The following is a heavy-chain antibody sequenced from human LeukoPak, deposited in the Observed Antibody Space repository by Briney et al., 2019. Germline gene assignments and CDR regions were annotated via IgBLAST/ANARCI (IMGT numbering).Heavy chain of an antibody. V-gene: IGHV4-4*07. CDR1: GGSIRSYY. CDR2: IYTSGNT. Sequence: SETLSLTCTVSGGSIRSYYWTWIRQPAGKGLEWIALIYTSGNTNYNPSLKSRVTMSLDTSKNQFSLRLTSVTAADTAMYYCAGNYYDNSGYSLWGQGTLVTVSS. D-gene: IGHD3-22*01. J-gene: IGHJ4*02. CDR3: AGNYYDNSGYSL.